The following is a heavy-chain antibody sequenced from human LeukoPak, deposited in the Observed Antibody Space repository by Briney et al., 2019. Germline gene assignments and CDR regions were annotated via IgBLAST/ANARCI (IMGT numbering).Heavy chain of an antibody. V-gene: IGHV4-61*01. CDR2: IYASGNT. CDR3: ARDPPVAGTW. CDR1: GGSVSSASYY. D-gene: IGHD6-19*01. Sequence: SETLSLTCTVSGGSVSSASYYWTWIRQPPGKGLEWIGYIYASGNTNYNPSLKSRVTISVDTSKNQFSLKLSSVTAADTAVYYCARDPPVAGTWWGQGTLVTVSS. J-gene: IGHJ4*02.